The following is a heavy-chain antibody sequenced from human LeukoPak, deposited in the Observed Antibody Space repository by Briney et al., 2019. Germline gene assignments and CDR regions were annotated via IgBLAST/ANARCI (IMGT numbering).Heavy chain of an antibody. D-gene: IGHD3-22*01. CDR3: ASVYYDSSGYPEPYFDY. CDR1: GGTFSSYA. Sequence: GASVKVSCKASGGTFSSYAISWVRQAPGQGLEWMGGIIPIFGTANYAQKFQGRVTITTDESTSTAYMELSSLRSEDTAVYYCASVYYDSSGYPEPYFDYWGQGTLVTVSS. CDR2: IIPIFGTA. V-gene: IGHV1-69*05. J-gene: IGHJ4*02.